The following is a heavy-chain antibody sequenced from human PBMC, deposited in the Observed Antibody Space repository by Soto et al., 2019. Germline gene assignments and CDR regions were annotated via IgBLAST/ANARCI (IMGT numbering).Heavy chain of an antibody. D-gene: IGHD1-26*01. CDR1: GGSISSSSYY. CDR3: ARTPTTGGNWFDP. Sequence: PSETLSLTCTVSGGSISSSSYYWGGIRQPPGKGLEWIGSIYYSGSTYYNPSLKSRVTISVDTSKNQFSLKLSSVTAADTAVYYCARTPTTGGNWFDPWGQGTLVTVSS. J-gene: IGHJ5*02. V-gene: IGHV4-39*01. CDR2: IYYSGST.